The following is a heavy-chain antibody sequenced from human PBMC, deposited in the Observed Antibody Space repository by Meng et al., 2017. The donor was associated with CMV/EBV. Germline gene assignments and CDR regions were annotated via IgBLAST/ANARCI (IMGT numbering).Heavy chain of an antibody. J-gene: IGHJ6*02. CDR3: ARDSYGDSPSYGMDV. CDR1: GYTFTGYY. D-gene: IGHD2-8*01. CDR2: INPNSGGT. Sequence: ASVKVSCKASGYTFTGYYMHWVRQAPGQGLEWMGWINPNSGGTNYAQKFQGRVTMTRDTSISTAYMELSRLRSEDTAVYYCARDSYGDSPSYGMDVWGQGTTVTVSS. V-gene: IGHV1-2*02.